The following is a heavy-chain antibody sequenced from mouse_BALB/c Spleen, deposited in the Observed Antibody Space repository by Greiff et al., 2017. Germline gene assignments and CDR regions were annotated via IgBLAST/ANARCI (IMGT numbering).Heavy chain of an antibody. CDR2: INPSNGGT. CDR1: GYTFTSYY. Sequence: QVQLQQPGAELVKPGASVKLSCKASGYTFTSYYMYWVKQRPGQGLEWIGGINPSNGGTNFNEKFKSKATLTVDKSSSTAYMQLSSLTSEDSAVYYCTLGTGTKGLSFDYWGQGTTLTVSS. D-gene: IGHD4-1*01. J-gene: IGHJ2*01. CDR3: TLGTGTKGLSFDY. V-gene: IGHV1S81*02.